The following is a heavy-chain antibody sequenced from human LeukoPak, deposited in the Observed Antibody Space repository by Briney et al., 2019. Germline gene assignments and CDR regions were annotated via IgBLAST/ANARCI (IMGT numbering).Heavy chain of an antibody. D-gene: IGHD3-10*01. CDR1: GLTFYDQA. V-gene: IGHV3-43*02. CDR2: SGNDGST. Sequence: GGSLRLSCAASGLTFYDQAMHWVRQGPGTGLEWVALSGNDGSTYYADSVRGRFTISRDSKNSLYLEMDSLRTEDTALYYCASQTKYYSASAGSYWGAFDPWGQGTMVTVFS. CDR3: ASQTKYYSASAGSYWGAFDP. J-gene: IGHJ3*01.